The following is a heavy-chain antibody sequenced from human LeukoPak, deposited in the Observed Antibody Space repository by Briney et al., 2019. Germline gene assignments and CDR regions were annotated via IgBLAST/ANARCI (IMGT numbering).Heavy chain of an antibody. CDR3: ARESSITGTSYFDY. J-gene: IGHJ4*02. Sequence: ASVKVSCKASGYTFTGYYMHWVRQAPGQGLEWMGWINPNSGGTNYAQKFQGRVTMTRDTSISTAYMELCRLRSDDTAVYYCARESSITGTSYFDYWGQGTLVTVSS. D-gene: IGHD1-20*01. CDR1: GYTFTGYY. CDR2: INPNSGGT. V-gene: IGHV1-2*02.